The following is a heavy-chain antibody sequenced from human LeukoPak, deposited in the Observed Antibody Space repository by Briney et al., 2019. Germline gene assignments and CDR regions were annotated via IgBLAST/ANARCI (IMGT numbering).Heavy chain of an antibody. CDR1: GYTFTGYY. Sequence: ASVKVSCKASGYTFTGYYMHWVRQAPGQGLEWMGWINPNSGGTNYAQKFQGRVTMTRDTSISTAYMELSRLRSDDTAVYYCARKWGYSSGWASISDAFDIWGQGTMVTVSS. J-gene: IGHJ3*02. CDR2: INPNSGGT. CDR3: ARKWGYSSGWASISDAFDI. D-gene: IGHD6-19*01. V-gene: IGHV1-2*02.